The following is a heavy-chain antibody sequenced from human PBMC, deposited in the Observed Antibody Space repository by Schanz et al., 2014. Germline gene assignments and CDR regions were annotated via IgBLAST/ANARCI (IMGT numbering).Heavy chain of an antibody. CDR1: GFTFSSYA. CDR2: ISGSGSST. CDR3: ARDYESDLYSPRHDAFDV. V-gene: IGHV3-23*01. Sequence: EVQLLESGGGLVQPGGSLRLSCAASGFTFSSYAMTWVRQAPGKGLDWVSAISGSGSSTYYADSVKGRFIISRDNSKNTVYLQVNNVSAEDTAVYFCARDYESDLYSPRHDAFDVWGQGTVVTVSS. J-gene: IGHJ3*01. D-gene: IGHD2-8*01.